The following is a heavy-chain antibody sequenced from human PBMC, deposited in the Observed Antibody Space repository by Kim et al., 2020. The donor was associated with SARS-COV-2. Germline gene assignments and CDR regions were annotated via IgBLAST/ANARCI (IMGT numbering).Heavy chain of an antibody. D-gene: IGHD6-19*01. Sequence: GAVKGRFTISRDNTKNSLFLQMSSLRPEETGLYYCVKGASIAVTATYYNHWGQGTLVTVSS. CDR3: VKGASIAVTATYYNH. J-gene: IGHJ4*02. V-gene: IGHV3-43*01.